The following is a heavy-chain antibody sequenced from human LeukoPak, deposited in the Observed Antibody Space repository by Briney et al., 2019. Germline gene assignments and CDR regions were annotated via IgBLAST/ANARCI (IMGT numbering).Heavy chain of an antibody. CDR3: ARAGWTVAGTFDY. CDR1: GGSFSGYY. Sequence: SETLSLTCAVYGGSFSGYYWSWIRQPPGKGLEWIGEINHSGSTNYKPSLKSRVTISVDTSKNHYSLKQSSVTAADTAVYYCARAGWTVAGTFDYWGQGTLVTVSS. CDR2: INHSGST. D-gene: IGHD6-19*01. V-gene: IGHV4-34*01. J-gene: IGHJ4*02.